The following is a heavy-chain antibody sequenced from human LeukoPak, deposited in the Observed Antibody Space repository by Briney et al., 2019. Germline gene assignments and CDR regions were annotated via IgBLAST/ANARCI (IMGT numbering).Heavy chain of an antibody. V-gene: IGHV1-2*02. CDR3: ARVGDFWSGYYQYYFDY. CDR2: INPNSGGT. CDR1: GYTFTCYY. J-gene: IGHJ4*02. Sequence: ASVKVSCKASGYTFTCYYMHWVRQAPGQGLEWMGWINPNSGGTNYAQKFQGRVTMTRDTSISTAYMELSRLRSDDTAVYYCARVGDFWSGYYQYYFDYWGQGTLVTVSS. D-gene: IGHD3-3*01.